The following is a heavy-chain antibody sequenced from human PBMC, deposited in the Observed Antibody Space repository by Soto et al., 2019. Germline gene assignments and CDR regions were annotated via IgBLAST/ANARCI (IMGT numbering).Heavy chain of an antibody. D-gene: IGHD6-6*01. V-gene: IGHV4-38-2*02. J-gene: IGHJ5*02. CDR2: IYHSGST. CDR3: TRDPEYSSSSSWFDP. Sequence: SETLSFTCAVSGYSISSGYYWGWIRQPPGKGLEWIGSIYHSGSTYYNPSLKSRVTISVDTSKNQFSLKLSSVTAADTAVYYCTRDPEYSSSSSWFDPWGQGTLVTVSS. CDR1: GYSISSGYY.